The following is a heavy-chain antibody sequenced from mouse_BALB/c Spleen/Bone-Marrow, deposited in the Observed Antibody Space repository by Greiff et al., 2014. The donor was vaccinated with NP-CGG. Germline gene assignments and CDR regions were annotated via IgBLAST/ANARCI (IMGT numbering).Heavy chain of an antibody. V-gene: IGHV1S81*02. J-gene: IGHJ3*01. Sequence: QVHVKQSGAELVKPGASVKLSCKASGYTFTSYWMHWVKQRPGQGLEWIGEINPSNGRTNYNEEFKSKATLTVDKSSSTAYMQLSSLTFEDSAVYYCTRDDGYDAGFAWFTYWGQGTLVTVSA. CDR3: TRDDGYDAGFAWFTY. CDR1: GYTFTSYW. CDR2: INPSNGRT. D-gene: IGHD2-2*01.